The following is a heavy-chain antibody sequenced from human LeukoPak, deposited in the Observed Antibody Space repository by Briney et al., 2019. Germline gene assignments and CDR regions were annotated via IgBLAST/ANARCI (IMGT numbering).Heavy chain of an antibody. V-gene: IGHV4-4*02. CDR2: IYHRGST. CDR1: GGSLSTYNW. D-gene: IGHD5/OR15-5a*01. J-gene: IGHJ4*02. Sequence: SETLSLTCAVSGGSLSTYNWWGWVRQPPGKGLEWIGEIYHRGSTNYNPSFKSRLTISVDKSKNQFSLTLSSVTAADTPVYYCARRRGMVDEVSTMITYFDSWGQGTLVSVSS. CDR3: ARRRGMVDEVSTMITYFDS.